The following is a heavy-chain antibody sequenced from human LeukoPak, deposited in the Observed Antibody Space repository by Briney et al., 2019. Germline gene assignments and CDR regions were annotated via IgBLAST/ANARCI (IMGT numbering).Heavy chain of an antibody. CDR3: ARNYGSGSYYNSPDY. V-gene: IGHV1-3*01. D-gene: IGHD3-10*01. J-gene: IGHJ4*02. CDR1: GYTFTSYA. CDR2: INAGNGNT. Sequence: ASVEVSCKASGYTFTSYAMHWVRQAPGQRLEWMGWINAGNGNTKYSQKFQGRVTITRDTSASTAYMELSSLRSEDTAVYYCARNYGSGSYYNSPDYWGQGTLVTVSS.